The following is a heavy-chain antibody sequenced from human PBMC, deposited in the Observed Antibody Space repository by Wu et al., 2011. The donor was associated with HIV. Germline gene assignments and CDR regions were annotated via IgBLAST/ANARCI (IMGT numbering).Heavy chain of an antibody. D-gene: IGHD1-1*01. J-gene: IGHJ5*02. CDR2: IDPEDGET. CDR3: VRDYKGWNDRXPKFDR. V-gene: IGHV1-69-2*01. Sequence: EVQLEQSGAEVKKPGATVKISCKVSGYTFTDYFIHWVQKAPGKGLEWMGLIDPEDGETKCAEKFQGRVTMTADRPSSTAYMELTSLTSEDAAMYFCVRDYKGWNDRXPKFDRWGQGPWSPVSS. CDR1: GYTFTDYF.